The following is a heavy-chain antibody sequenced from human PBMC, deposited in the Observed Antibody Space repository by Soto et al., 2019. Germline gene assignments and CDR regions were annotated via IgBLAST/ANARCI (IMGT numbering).Heavy chain of an antibody. J-gene: IGHJ4*02. D-gene: IGHD1-26*01. CDR2: IYYSGST. CDR3: ARDSGLVGATNFDY. Sequence: PSETLSLTCTVSGGSISSYYWSWIRQPPGKGLEWIGYIYYSGSTNYNPSLKSRVTISVDTSKNQFSLKLSSVTAADTAVYYCARDSGLVGATNFDYWGQGTLVTVSS. V-gene: IGHV4-59*01. CDR1: GGSISSYY.